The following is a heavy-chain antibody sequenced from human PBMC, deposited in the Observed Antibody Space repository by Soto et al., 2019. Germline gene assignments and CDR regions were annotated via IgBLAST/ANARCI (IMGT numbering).Heavy chain of an antibody. J-gene: IGHJ5*02. D-gene: IGHD3-3*01. CDR2: IDNSGDGS. V-gene: IGHV3-23*05. Sequence: GGSLRLSCAASGFIFRNHVLNWVRQAPGKGLEWVSAIDNSGDGSFYADSVKGRFIISRDNSKDTVFLYMNNLRLEDTAFYYCAKIPSRGMIFGAGSWGQGTLVTVSS. CDR3: AKIPSRGMIFGAGS. CDR1: GFIFRNHV.